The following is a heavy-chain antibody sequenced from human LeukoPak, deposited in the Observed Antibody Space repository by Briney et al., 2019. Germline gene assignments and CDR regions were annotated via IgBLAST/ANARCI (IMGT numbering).Heavy chain of an antibody. CDR2: ISGSGGST. V-gene: IGHV3-23*01. D-gene: IGHD2-2*01. Sequence: GGSLRLSCGASGFTFSSYAMSWVRQAPGKGLEWVSAISGSGGSTYYADSVKGRFTISRDNSKNTLYLQMNSLRGEDTAVYYCAKGGSPSCYSSSGYWGQGTLVTVSS. J-gene: IGHJ4*02. CDR3: AKGGSPSCYSSSGY. CDR1: GFTFSSYA.